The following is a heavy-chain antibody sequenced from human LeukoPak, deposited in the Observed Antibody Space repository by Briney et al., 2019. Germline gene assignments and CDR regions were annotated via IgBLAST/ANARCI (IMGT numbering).Heavy chain of an antibody. CDR3: AKRDYYDSSGFSPLFQH. CDR1: GFIFTDYW. D-gene: IGHD3-22*01. V-gene: IGHV3-74*01. Sequence: GGSLRLSCAASGFIFTDYWMHWVRQGPGKELVWVARISGDGRATTYADSVKGRFTISRDNAMSTAFLQLNSLRAEDTAVYYCAKRDYYDSSGFSPLFQHWGQGTLVTVSS. J-gene: IGHJ1*01. CDR2: ISGDGRAT.